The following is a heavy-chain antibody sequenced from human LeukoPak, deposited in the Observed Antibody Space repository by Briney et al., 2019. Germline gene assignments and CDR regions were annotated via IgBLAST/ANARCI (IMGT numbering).Heavy chain of an antibody. D-gene: IGHD3-10*01. CDR3: ARSNYYGSGTPDYYYGMDV. CDR2: IIPIFGTS. V-gene: IGHV1-69*01. CDR1: GGTFNSYG. Sequence: ASVKVSCKATGGTFNSYGVSWVRQAPGQGLEWMGGIIPIFGTSTYAQKFQGRVTITADESTSTAYMELSSLRSEDPAVYYCARSNYYGSGTPDYYYGMDVWGIGTTVTVSS. J-gene: IGHJ6*04.